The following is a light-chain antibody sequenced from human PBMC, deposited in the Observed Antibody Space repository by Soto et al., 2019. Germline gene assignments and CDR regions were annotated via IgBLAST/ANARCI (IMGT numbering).Light chain of an antibody. CDR2: AAS. CDR3: VQGNTFSFS. V-gene: IGKV1D-12*01. Sequence: DIQMTQSPSSVSASVGDRVSITCRASQGISNWLAWYQQKPGRAPKLLIYAASSLQSGVSSRFSGSGSGTDSTLNISSLQPEDLVTYYCVQGNTFSFSFGPGNKVD. J-gene: IGKJ3*01. CDR1: QGISNW.